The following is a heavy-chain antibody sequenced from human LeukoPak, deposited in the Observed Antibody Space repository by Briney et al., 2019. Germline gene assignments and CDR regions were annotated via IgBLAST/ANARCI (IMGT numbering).Heavy chain of an antibody. V-gene: IGHV5-51*01. CDR3: ARLGTSATYFDF. CDR2: IYLGDSDT. D-gene: IGHD2-15*01. Sequence: GESLNISCKGSGYTFIRNWIGGAPQLPGKGREGMAIIYLGDSDTRYSPSFQGQVTISADKSISTAYLQWSSLTASDTAMYYCARLGTSATYFDFWGQGTLVTVSS. CDR1: GYTFIRNW. J-gene: IGHJ4*02.